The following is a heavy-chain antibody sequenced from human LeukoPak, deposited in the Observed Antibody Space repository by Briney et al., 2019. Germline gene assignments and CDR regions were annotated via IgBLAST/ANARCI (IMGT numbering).Heavy chain of an antibody. CDR3: ARETADSSSWYSDWYFDL. J-gene: IGHJ2*01. V-gene: IGHV3-7*01. CDR2: IKTDGSEK. Sequence: RPGGSLRLSCEGSGFTFSNYWMGWVRQAPGKGLQWVANIKTDGSEKYYVDSVKGRFTISRDNAKNSLYLQMNSLRAEDTAVYYCARETADSSSWYSDWYFDLWGRGTLVTVSS. CDR1: GFTFSNYW. D-gene: IGHD6-13*01.